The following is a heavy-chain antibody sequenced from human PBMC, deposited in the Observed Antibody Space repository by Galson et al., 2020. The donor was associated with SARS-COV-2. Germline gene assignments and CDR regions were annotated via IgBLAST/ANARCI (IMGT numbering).Heavy chain of an antibody. CDR3: ARADCSVGSCYRAYFEY. Sequence: ASETLSLTCAVSGDSISNNKWWSWVRQPPGKGLEWIGEIYHSGSTNYNPSLKSRVTMSVDKSKNQLSLKLSSVTAADTAVYYCARADCSVGSCYRAYFEYWGQGTQVTVSS. CDR2: IYHSGST. J-gene: IGHJ4*02. D-gene: IGHD2-15*01. V-gene: IGHV4-4*02. CDR1: GDSISNNKW.